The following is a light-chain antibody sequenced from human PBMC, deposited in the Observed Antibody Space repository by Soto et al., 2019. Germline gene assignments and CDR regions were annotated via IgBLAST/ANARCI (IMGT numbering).Light chain of an antibody. Sequence: DIKMTQSPSTLSASVGDRVTITCRASQSIDNWLAWYQEKPGKAPKLLIYKTSTLASGVPSRFSGSASGTEFTLTISRLQSDNFATYYCQQYYTMYTFGRGTRLEI. CDR3: QQYYTMYT. V-gene: IGKV1-5*03. CDR2: KTS. CDR1: QSIDNW. J-gene: IGKJ2*01.